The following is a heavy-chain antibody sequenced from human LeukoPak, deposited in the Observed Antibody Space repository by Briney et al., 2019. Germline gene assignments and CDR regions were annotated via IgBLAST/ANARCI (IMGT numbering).Heavy chain of an antibody. CDR2: IKQDGSEK. D-gene: IGHD4-17*01. CDR3: ARMDYGDYGGGNWFDP. Sequence: GGSLRLSCAASGSTFSSYWMSWVRQAPGKGLEWVANIKQDGSEKYYVDSVKGRFTISRDNAKNSLYLQMNSLRAEDTAVYYCARMDYGDYGGGNWFDPWGQGTLVTVSS. CDR1: GSTFSSYW. J-gene: IGHJ5*02. V-gene: IGHV3-7*01.